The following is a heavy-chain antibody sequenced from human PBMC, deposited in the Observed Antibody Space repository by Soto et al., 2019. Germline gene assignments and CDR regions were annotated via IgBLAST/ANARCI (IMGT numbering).Heavy chain of an antibody. CDR2: IIPIFGTA. Sequence: ASVKVSCKASGGTFSSYAISWVRQAPGQGLEWMGGIIPIFGTANYAQKFQGRVTITADESTSTAYMELSSLRSEDTAVYYCARDRGPMVRGAPYYMDVWGKGTTVTVSS. CDR3: ARDRGPMVRGAPYYMDV. CDR1: GGTFSSYA. J-gene: IGHJ6*03. V-gene: IGHV1-69*13. D-gene: IGHD3-10*01.